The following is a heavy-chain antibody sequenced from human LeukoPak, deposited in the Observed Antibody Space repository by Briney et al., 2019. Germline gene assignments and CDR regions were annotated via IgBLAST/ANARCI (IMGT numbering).Heavy chain of an antibody. Sequence: ASVKVSCKASGYTFTGYYMHWVRQAPGQGVERMGWINPNSGGTNYAQKFQGRVTMTRDTSISTAYMELSRLRSDDTAVYYCAHSGYLVPEVDYWGQGTLVTVSS. D-gene: IGHD5-12*01. CDR3: AHSGYLVPEVDY. J-gene: IGHJ4*02. CDR2: INPNSGGT. CDR1: GYTFTGYY. V-gene: IGHV1-2*02.